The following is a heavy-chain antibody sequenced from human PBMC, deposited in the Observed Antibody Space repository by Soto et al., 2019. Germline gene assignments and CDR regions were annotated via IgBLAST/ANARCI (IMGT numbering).Heavy chain of an antibody. CDR1: GFTFSSYA. V-gene: IGHV3-23*01. CDR2: ISGSGGST. J-gene: IGHJ6*02. CDR3: AKDKQRSLTCSSACMDV. D-gene: IGHD6-6*01. Sequence: PGGSLRLSCAASGFTFSSYAMSWVRQAPGKGLEWVSAISGSGGSTYYADSVKGRFTISRDNSKNTLYLQMNSLRAEDTAVYYCAKDKQRSLTCSSACMDVWGQGTTVTVS.